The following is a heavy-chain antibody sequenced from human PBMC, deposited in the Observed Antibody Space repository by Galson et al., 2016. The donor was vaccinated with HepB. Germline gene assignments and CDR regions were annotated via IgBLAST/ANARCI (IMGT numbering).Heavy chain of an antibody. V-gene: IGHV1-46*01. D-gene: IGHD4-23*01. Sequence: SVKVSCKASGYLFTNYYIHWVRQAPGQGLEWMGMINPYNGRTTYSQNFQGRVTMKGDTSTRTVYMDMSSLGSADTAIYYCARGGDGNHGAFHIWGQGTMVTVSS. CDR2: INPYNGRT. J-gene: IGHJ3*02. CDR3: ARGGDGNHGAFHI. CDR1: GYLFTNYY.